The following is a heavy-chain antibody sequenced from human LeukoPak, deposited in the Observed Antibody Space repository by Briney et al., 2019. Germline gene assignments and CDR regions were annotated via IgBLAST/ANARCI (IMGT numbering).Heavy chain of an antibody. V-gene: IGHV3-21*01. J-gene: IGHJ4*02. Sequence: GGSLRLSCAASGFTFSSYSMNWVRQAPGKGLEWVSSNSSSSSYIYYADSVKGRFTISRDNAKNSLYLQMNSLRAEDTAVYYCARQRDLDYWGQGTLVTVSS. D-gene: IGHD2-21*02. CDR1: GFTFSSYS. CDR3: ARQRDLDY. CDR2: NSSSSSYI.